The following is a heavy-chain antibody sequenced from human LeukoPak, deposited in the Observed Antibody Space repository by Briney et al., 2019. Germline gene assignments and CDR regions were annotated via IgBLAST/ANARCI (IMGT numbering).Heavy chain of an antibody. CDR2: ISSSGSTI. J-gene: IGHJ4*02. Sequence: GGSLRLSCAASGFSFSTYEMNWVRQAPGKGLVWVSYISSSGSTIYYADSVKGRFTISRDNAKNSLYLQMNSLRAEDTAVYYCARVAAAGTYYFDSWGQGALVTVSS. CDR3: ARVAAAGTYYFDS. CDR1: GFSFSTYE. V-gene: IGHV3-48*03. D-gene: IGHD6-13*01.